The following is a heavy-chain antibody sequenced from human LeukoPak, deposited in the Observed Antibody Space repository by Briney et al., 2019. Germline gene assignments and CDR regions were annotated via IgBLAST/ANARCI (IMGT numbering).Heavy chain of an antibody. V-gene: IGHV5-51*01. D-gene: IGHD2-2*01. Sequence: PGESLKISCKGSGYSLSSYWIAWVRQMPGKGLECLGVIYPRDSRTTYSPSFQDQVTISADKSISAAYLQWTSLKASDTAMYYCARHLSDITSSHNYWGPETLVTVSS. CDR2: IYPRDSRT. J-gene: IGHJ4*02. CDR1: GYSLSSYW. CDR3: ARHLSDITSSHNY.